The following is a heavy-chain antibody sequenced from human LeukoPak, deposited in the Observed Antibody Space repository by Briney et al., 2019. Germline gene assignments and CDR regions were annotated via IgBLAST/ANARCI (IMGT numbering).Heavy chain of an antibody. CDR1: GYTFTSYG. Sequence: ASVKVSCKASGYTFTSYGISWMRQAPGQGLEWMGWISAYNVNTYYLQKLQGRVNMTTDTSTSTAYMELRSLRSDDTAVYYCARDAEWELLPHAFDVWGQGTMVTVSS. CDR2: ISAYNVNT. D-gene: IGHD1-26*01. J-gene: IGHJ3*01. CDR3: ARDAEWELLPHAFDV. V-gene: IGHV1-18*01.